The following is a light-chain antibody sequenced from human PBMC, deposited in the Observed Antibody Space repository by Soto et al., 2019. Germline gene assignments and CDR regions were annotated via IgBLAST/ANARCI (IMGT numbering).Light chain of an antibody. J-gene: IGKJ1*01. CDR1: QSISNY. Sequence: DIQMTQSPSSLSASVGDIVTLTCRASQSISNYLHWYQQKIGKGPKVLIYSAYSIQSGVTSRFNGSGSGTDFTLTISSLQPDDFATYYCQPYTSYPWTVGPGTQVDIK. CDR2: SAY. CDR3: QPYTSYPWT. V-gene: IGKV1-16*01.